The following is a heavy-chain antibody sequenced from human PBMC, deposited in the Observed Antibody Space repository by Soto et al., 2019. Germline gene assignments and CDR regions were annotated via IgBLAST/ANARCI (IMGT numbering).Heavy chain of an antibody. J-gene: IGHJ6*02. CDR1: EGTFASYS. D-gene: IGHD2-21*01. V-gene: IGHV1-69*06. Sequence: QEELVQSGAEVKKPGSSVNVSCRTSEGTFASYSITWLRQAPGQRLEWMGEIIPLMRTVNYAQKFQDRVTITGDRSTSTVYMALSSLRSADTAVYYCARDPVDLFGYLDVWGQGTPGTVSS. CDR2: IIPLMRTV. CDR3: ARDPVDLFGYLDV.